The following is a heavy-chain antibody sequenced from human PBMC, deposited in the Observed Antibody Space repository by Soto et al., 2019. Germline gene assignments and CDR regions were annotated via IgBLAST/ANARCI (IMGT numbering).Heavy chain of an antibody. CDR2: INHSGST. D-gene: IGHD3-3*01. Sequence: PSETLSLTCAVYGGSFSGYYWSWIRQPPGKGLEWIGEINHSGSTNYNPSLKSRVTISVDTSKNQFSLKLSSVTAADTAVYYCARDRVRFLEWAPDYYYGMDVWGQGTTVTVAS. V-gene: IGHV4-34*01. J-gene: IGHJ6*02. CDR3: ARDRVRFLEWAPDYYYGMDV. CDR1: GGSFSGYY.